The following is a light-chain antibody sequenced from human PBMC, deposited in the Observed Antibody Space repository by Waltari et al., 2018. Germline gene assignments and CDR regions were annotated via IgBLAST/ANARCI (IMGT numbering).Light chain of an antibody. V-gene: IGLV1-47*01. CDR3: ATWDDSLSGYV. CDR2: RNT. CDR1: SSNIGTNY. Sequence: QSVLTQPPSASGAPGQRVTISCSGSSSNIGTNYVYWYQQLPGTAPKLLIYRNTHRPSEIPARFSVSKSGTSASLALSWLRSEDEADYYCATWDDSLSGYVFGPGTKVTVL. J-gene: IGLJ1*01.